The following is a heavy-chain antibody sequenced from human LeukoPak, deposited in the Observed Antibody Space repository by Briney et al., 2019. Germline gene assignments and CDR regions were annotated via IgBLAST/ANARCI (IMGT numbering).Heavy chain of an antibody. V-gene: IGHV3-48*03. CDR3: ARVAAAGWAGIDY. Sequence: GGSLRLSCAASGFTFSSYKMTWVRQAPGKGLEWVSYISSSGSTMYYADSVKGRFTISRDNAKNSLYLRMNSLRAEDTAVYYCARVAAAGWAGIDYWGQGTLVTVSS. J-gene: IGHJ4*02. D-gene: IGHD6-13*01. CDR1: GFTFSSYK. CDR2: ISSSGSTM.